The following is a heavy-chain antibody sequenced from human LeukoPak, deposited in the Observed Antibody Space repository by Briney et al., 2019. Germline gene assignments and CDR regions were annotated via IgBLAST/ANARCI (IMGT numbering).Heavy chain of an antibody. Sequence: GGSLRLSCAASGFTFSSYSMNWVRQAPGKGLEWVSYISSSSTIYYADSVKGRFTISRDNAKNSLYLQMNSLRAEDTAVYYCARDTWVAVAGLFDYWGQGTLVTVSS. V-gene: IGHV3-48*01. D-gene: IGHD6-19*01. CDR2: ISSSSTI. CDR1: GFTFSSYS. CDR3: ARDTWVAVAGLFDY. J-gene: IGHJ4*02.